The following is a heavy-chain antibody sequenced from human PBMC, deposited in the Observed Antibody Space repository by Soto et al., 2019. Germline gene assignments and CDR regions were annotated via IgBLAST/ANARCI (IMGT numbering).Heavy chain of an antibody. V-gene: IGHV3-23*01. Sequence: HPGGSLRLSCAASGFTFSSYAMSWVRQAPGKGLEWVSAISGSGGSTYYADSVKGRFTISRDNSKNTLYLQMNSLRAEDTAVYYCAKDKGGYDILTGSNWFDPWGQGTLVTVSS. CDR3: AKDKGGYDILTGSNWFDP. CDR1: GFTFSSYA. D-gene: IGHD3-9*01. CDR2: ISGSGGST. J-gene: IGHJ5*02.